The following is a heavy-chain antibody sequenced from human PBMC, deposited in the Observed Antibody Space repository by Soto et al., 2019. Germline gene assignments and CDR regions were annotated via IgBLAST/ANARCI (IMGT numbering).Heavy chain of an antibody. CDR1: GFIFSEYE. CDR2: IRKNGRDI. CDR3: VRGPGPMDYDMDT. D-gene: IGHD2-2*03. V-gene: IGHV3-48*03. J-gene: IGHJ6*01. Sequence: GGSLRLSCEVSGFIFSEYEFNCFRQAPGKGLEWFSYIRKNGRDIYDADSMKCRFTISRNDDKSTLYLEMNSLRAEYTAVYHFVRGPGPMDYDMDTWGQGTMV.